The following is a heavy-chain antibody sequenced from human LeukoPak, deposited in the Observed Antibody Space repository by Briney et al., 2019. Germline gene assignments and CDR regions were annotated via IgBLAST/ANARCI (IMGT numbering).Heavy chain of an antibody. CDR2: IYYSGST. V-gene: IGHV4-31*03. J-gene: IGHJ4*02. CDR3: TRRRFGSAWRDY. Sequence: SETLSLTCTVSGGSISSGGYYWSWIRQHPGKGLEWIGYIYYSGSTSYSPSLKSRVTISIDTSKNQFSLKLSSVTAADTAVYYCTRRRFGSAWRDYWGQGTLVIASS. D-gene: IGHD6-19*01. CDR1: GGSISSGGYY.